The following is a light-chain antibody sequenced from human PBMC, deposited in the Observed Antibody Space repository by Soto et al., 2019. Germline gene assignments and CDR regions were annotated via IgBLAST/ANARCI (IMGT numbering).Light chain of an antibody. CDR1: SSDVGGYDF. V-gene: IGLV2-8*01. J-gene: IGLJ2*01. CDR3: SSYAGSTT. CDR2: EVT. Sequence: QSALTQPPSASGSPGQSVTISCTGTSSDVGGYDFVSWYQQHPGKAPKLVIYEVTRRPSGVPDRFSGSKSGNTASLTVSGLQAEDEAVYYCSSYAGSTTFGGGTKLTVL.